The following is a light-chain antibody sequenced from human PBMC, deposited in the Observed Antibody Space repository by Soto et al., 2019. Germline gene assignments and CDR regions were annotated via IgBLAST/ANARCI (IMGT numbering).Light chain of an antibody. Sequence: EIVLTQSPATLSLSPGERATLSCRASQSVSSNFLAWFQQKPGQAPRLLIYAASSSATGIPDRFSGSGSGTDFTLTISRLEPEDFAVYYCQQYGSSPQTFGQGTRVDIK. J-gene: IGKJ1*01. V-gene: IGKV3-20*01. CDR3: QQYGSSPQT. CDR1: QSVSSNF. CDR2: AAS.